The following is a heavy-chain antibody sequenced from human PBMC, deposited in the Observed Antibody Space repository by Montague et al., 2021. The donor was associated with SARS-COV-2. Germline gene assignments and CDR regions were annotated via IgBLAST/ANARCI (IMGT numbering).Heavy chain of an antibody. CDR1: GASITSGNNF. J-gene: IGHJ6*02. Sequence: TLSLTCTVSGASITSGNNFWTWMRPAAGRGLEWIGQIDTSGGTIYNPSLKTRVYILSYTSKNQFSLKLTSVTAADTAVYYCARHRPESGTISPGVLGLFATVRLSGSGMDVWGQGTTVTVSS. CDR3: ARHRPESGTISPGVLGLFATVRLSGSGMDV. V-gene: IGHV4-61*09. D-gene: IGHD3-16*01. CDR2: IDTSGGT.